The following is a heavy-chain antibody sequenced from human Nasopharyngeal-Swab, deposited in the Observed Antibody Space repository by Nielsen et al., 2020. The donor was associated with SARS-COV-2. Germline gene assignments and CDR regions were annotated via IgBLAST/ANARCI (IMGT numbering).Heavy chain of an antibody. V-gene: IGHV3-30*04. CDR1: GFTFSSYT. CDR3: ARDRPHWGCDY. Sequence: GGSLRLSCAASGFTFSSYTIHWVRQAPGKGLEWVAVISYDASDKYYADSVKGRFTPSRDNSKNTVYLQMNSLRAEDTAVYYCARDRPHWGCDYWGQGTLVTVSS. D-gene: IGHD3-16*01. J-gene: IGHJ4*02. CDR2: ISYDASDK.